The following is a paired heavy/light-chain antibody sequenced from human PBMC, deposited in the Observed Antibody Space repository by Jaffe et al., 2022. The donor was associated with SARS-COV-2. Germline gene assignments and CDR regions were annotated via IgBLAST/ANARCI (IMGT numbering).Light chain of an antibody. CDR3: QQYNSYWT. J-gene: IGKJ1*01. V-gene: IGKV1-5*03. CDR2: KAS. Sequence: DIQMTQSPSTLSASVGDRVTITCRASQSVSSWLAWYQQKPGKAPKLLIYKASSLESGVPSRFSGSGSGTEFTLTISSLQPDDFATYYCQQYNSYWTFGQGTKVEI. CDR1: QSVSSW.
Heavy chain of an antibody. D-gene: IGHD2-21*02. CDR1: GFTFISYA. CDR2: ISGTGGGGSGGTT. Sequence: EVQLLESGGGLVQPGGSLRLSCAASGFTFISYAMTWVRQAPGKGLEWVSGISGTGGGGSGGTTYYADSVKGRFTISRDISKNTLYLQMNSLRAEDTAVYYCAKDGVDYVAYFDQWGQGTLVTVSS. J-gene: IGHJ4*02. V-gene: IGHV3-23*01. CDR3: AKDGVDYVAYFDQ.